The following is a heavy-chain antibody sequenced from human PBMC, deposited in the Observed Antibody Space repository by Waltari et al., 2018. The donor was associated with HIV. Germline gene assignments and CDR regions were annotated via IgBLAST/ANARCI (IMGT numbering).Heavy chain of an antibody. V-gene: IGHV3-23*01. Sequence: EVQLLESGGGLVQPGGSLRLSCAASGFTFSSYAMSWVRQAPGKGLEWVSAISGSGGSTYYADSVKGRFTISRDNSKNTLYLQMNSLRAEDTAVYYCAKETVTTDYYYYGMDVWGQGTTVTVSS. CDR2: ISGSGGST. CDR1: GFTFSSYA. D-gene: IGHD4-17*01. J-gene: IGHJ6*02. CDR3: AKETVTTDYYYYGMDV.